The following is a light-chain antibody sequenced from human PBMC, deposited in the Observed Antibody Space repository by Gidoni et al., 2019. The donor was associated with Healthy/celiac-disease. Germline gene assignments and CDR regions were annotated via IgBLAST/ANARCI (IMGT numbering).Light chain of an antibody. V-gene: IGLV7-46*01. CDR1: TGAVTSGHY. CDR2: DTS. J-gene: IGLJ2*01. Sequence: QAVVPQEPSLTVSPGGTVTLTCGSSTGAVTSGHYPYWFQQKPGQAPRTLIYDTSNKHSWTPARFSGSLLGGKAALTLSGAQPEDEAEYYCLLSYSGAIGCFGGGTKLTVL. CDR3: LLSYSGAIGC.